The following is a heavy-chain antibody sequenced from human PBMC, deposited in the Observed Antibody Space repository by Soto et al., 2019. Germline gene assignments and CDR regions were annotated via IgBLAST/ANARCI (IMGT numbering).Heavy chain of an antibody. V-gene: IGHV4-4*07. CDR3: ARGLRAYSSSWYYGWFDP. CDR1: GGSISSYY. D-gene: IGHD6-13*01. CDR2: IYTSGST. Sequence: SETLSLTCTVSGGSISSYYWSWIRQPAGKGLEWIGRIYTSGSTNYNPSLKSRVTMSVDTSKNQFSLKLSSVTAADTAVYHCARGLRAYSSSWYYGWFDPWGQGTLVTVSS. J-gene: IGHJ5*02.